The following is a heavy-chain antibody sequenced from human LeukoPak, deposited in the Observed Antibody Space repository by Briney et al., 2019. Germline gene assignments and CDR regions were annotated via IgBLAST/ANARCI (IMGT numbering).Heavy chain of an antibody. CDR1: GFTFSSYS. J-gene: IGHJ6*02. V-gene: IGHV3-21*01. CDR3: ARDRSTIFGVVFPYYHGMDV. D-gene: IGHD3-3*01. CDR2: ISSSSSYI. Sequence: GGSLRLSCAASGFTFSSYSMNWVRQAPGKGLEWVSSISSSSSYIYYADSVKGRFTISRDNAKNSLYLQMNSLRAEDTAVYYCARDRSTIFGVVFPYYHGMDVWGQGTTVTVSS.